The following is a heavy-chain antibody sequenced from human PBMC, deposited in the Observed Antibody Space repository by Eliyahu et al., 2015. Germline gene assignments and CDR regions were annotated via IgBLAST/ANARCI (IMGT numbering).Heavy chain of an antibody. CDR3: ANAYSWSYYFDY. CDR1: XXTFSSYG. CDR2: ISYDGSNK. J-gene: IGHJ4*02. V-gene: IGHV3-30*18. D-gene: IGHD6-13*01. Sequence: QVQLVESGGGVVXPGRSLRLSCAAXXXTFSSYGMHWVRQAPGKGLEWVAVISYDGSNKYYADSVKGRFTISRDNSKNTLYLQMNSLRAEDTAVYYCANAYSWSYYFDYWGQGTLVTVSS.